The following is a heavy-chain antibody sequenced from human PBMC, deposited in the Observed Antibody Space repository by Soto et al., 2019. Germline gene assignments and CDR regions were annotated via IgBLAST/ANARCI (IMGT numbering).Heavy chain of an antibody. CDR3: ARDSRYSSSSFDY. D-gene: IGHD6-6*01. CDR1: GYTFTGYY. J-gene: IGHJ4*02. V-gene: IGHV1-2*04. CDR2: INPNSGGT. Sequence: ASVKVSCKASGYTFTGYYMHWVRQAPGQGLEWMGWINPNSGGTNYAQKFQGWVTMTRDTSISTAYMELSRLRSDDTAVYYCARDSRYSSSSFDYWGQGTLVTVSS.